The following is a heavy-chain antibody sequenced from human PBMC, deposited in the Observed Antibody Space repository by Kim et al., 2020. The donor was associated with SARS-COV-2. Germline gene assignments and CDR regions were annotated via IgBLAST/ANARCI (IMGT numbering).Heavy chain of an antibody. V-gene: IGHV1-24*01. Sequence: ASVKVSCKVSGYTLTELSMHWVRQAPGKGLEWMGGFDPEDGETIYAQKFQGRVTMTEDTSTDTAYMELSSLRSEDTAVYYCATDTPYGSGSYPLYYYYGMDVWGQGTTVTVSS. CDR1: GYTLTELS. J-gene: IGHJ6*02. CDR2: FDPEDGET. D-gene: IGHD3-10*01. CDR3: ATDTPYGSGSYPLYYYYGMDV.